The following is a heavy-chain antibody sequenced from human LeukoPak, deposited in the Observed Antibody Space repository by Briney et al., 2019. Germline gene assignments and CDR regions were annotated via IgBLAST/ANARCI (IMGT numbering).Heavy chain of an antibody. Sequence: PSETLSLTCTDSSGSISSYYWSWIRQPPGKGLEWIGYIYYSGSTNYNPSLKSRVTISVDTSKNQSSLKLSSVTAADTAVYYCARVRGSGSYRFDYWGQGTLVTVSS. D-gene: IGHD1-26*01. CDR1: SGSISSYY. CDR2: IYYSGST. J-gene: IGHJ4*02. CDR3: ARVRGSGSYRFDY. V-gene: IGHV4-59*01.